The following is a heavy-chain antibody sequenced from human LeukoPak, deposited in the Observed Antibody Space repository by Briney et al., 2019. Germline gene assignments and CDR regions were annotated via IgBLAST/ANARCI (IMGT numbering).Heavy chain of an antibody. Sequence: GGSLRLSCAASGFTFSSYAMHWVRQAPGKGLEWVAVISYDGSNKYYADSVKGRFTISRDNSKNTLYLQMNSLRAEDTAVYYCARETILGYCSGGSCYPLGYWGQGTLVTVSS. CDR3: ARETILGYCSGGSCYPLGY. V-gene: IGHV3-30*04. J-gene: IGHJ4*02. CDR1: GFTFSSYA. CDR2: ISYDGSNK. D-gene: IGHD2-15*01.